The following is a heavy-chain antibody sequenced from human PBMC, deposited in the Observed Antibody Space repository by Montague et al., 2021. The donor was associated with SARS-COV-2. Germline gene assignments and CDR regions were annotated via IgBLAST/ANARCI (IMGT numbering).Heavy chain of an antibody. CDR2: INHYGST. V-gene: IGHV4-34*01. CDR1: GGSFSGNY. Sequence: SETLSLTCAVSGGSFSGNYWSWIRQPPGKGLEWIGEINHYGSTNYNPSLKSRVTMSVETSKNQFSLKLSSVTAADTAVYYCARGLPVTTLFYYFGMDVWGQGTTVTVSS. J-gene: IGHJ6*02. CDR3: ARGLPVTTLFYYFGMDV. D-gene: IGHD4-11*01.